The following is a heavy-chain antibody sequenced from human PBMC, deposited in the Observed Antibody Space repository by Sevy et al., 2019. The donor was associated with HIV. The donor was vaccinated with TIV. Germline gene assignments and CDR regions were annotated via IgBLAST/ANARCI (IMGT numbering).Heavy chain of an antibody. J-gene: IGHJ4*02. CDR3: ATDERGVDY. CDR2: IDGGGNT. CDR1: GFTVSGNY. V-gene: IGHV3-66*01. D-gene: IGHD3-16*01. Sequence: GGSLRLSCADSGFTVSGNYMSWVRQAPGKGLEWVALIDGGGNTYYADSVKGRFSISRDNSKNTLSLQMNSLRVADTAVYYCATDERGVDYWGQGTLVTVSS.